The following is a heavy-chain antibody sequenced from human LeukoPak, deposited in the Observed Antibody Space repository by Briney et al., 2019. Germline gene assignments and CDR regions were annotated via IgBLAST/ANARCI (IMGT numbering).Heavy chain of an antibody. D-gene: IGHD5-24*01. J-gene: IGHJ4*02. V-gene: IGHV3-20*04. CDR2: INWNGGST. CDR1: GFTFDDYG. CDR3: ARDRRDGYNVLDY. Sequence: GGSLRLSCAASGFTFDDYGMSWVRQAPGKGLEWVSGINWNGGSTGYADSVKGRFTISRDNAKNSLYLEMNSLRAEDTAMYYCARDRRDGYNVLDYWGQGTLVTVSS.